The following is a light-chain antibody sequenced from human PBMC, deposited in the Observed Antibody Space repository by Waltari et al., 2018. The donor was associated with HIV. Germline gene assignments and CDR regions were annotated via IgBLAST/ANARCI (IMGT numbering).Light chain of an antibody. J-gene: IGLJ2*01. CDR2: KDS. Sequence: SYELTQPTSVSVSPGQTARITCPGDALPKQYTYWYQQKPGQAPVLVIYKDSERPSEIPERFSGSNSGTTVTLTISGVRAEDEADYYYQSADSSGSPYVVFGGGTKLTVL. CDR1: ALPKQY. CDR3: QSADSSGSPYVV. V-gene: IGLV3-25*03.